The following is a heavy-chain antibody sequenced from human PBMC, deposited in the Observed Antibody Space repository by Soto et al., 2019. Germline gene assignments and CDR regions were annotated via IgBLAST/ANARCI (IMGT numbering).Heavy chain of an antibody. CDR1: GGSMRSYY. CDR3: AGIGEDVYYGMDV. D-gene: IGHD2-21*01. Sequence: SETLSLTCSVSGGSMRSYYWHWLRQPAGKGLEWIGRIYSRGDTNYNPSVKSRVTMSVDTSKNEFSLRLNSVTAADTAVYYCAGIGEDVYYGMDVWGQGTTVTVSS. J-gene: IGHJ6*02. CDR2: IYSRGDT. V-gene: IGHV4-4*07.